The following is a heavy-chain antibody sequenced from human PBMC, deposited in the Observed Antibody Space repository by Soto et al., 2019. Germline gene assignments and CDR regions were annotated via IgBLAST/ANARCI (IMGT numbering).Heavy chain of an antibody. D-gene: IGHD2-2*01. Sequence: SETLSLTCTVSGGSISSSSYYWGWIRQPPGKGLEWIGSIYYSGSTYYNPSLKSRVTISVATSKNPFSLKLSSGTAADTAVYYCASIVVVPAATQANFDYWGQGTLVTVSS. J-gene: IGHJ4*02. CDR1: GGSISSSSYY. CDR2: IYYSGST. CDR3: ASIVVVPAATQANFDY. V-gene: IGHV4-39*01.